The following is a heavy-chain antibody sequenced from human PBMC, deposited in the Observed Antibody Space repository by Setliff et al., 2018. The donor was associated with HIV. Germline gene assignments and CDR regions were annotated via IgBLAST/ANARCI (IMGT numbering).Heavy chain of an antibody. D-gene: IGHD3-22*01. CDR1: GGSINTYY. V-gene: IGHV4-4*07. CDR2: FYTSGST. J-gene: IGHJ4*02. CDR3: ARDRLTYYFDY. Sequence: LSLTCTVSGGSINTYYWSWIRQPAGKGLEWIGRFYTSGSTNYNPSLKSRVTMSVDTSKNQFSLKLSSVTAADTAVYYCARDRLTYYFDYWGQGILVTAPQ.